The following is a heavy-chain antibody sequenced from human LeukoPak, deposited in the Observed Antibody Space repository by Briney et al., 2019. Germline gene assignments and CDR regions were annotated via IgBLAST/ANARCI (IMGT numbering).Heavy chain of an antibody. CDR3: ARADTGTTPSLFDY. J-gene: IGHJ4*02. Sequence: PGGSLRLSCAASGFTFSSLAMNWLRQAPGKGLEWVSGISSSADTSYYADSVKGRFTISRDNSKNTLFLQMNSLRAEDTAVYYCARADTGTTPSLFDYWGQGTLVTVSS. D-gene: IGHD1-1*01. CDR1: GFTFSSLA. CDR2: ISSSADTS. V-gene: IGHV3-23*01.